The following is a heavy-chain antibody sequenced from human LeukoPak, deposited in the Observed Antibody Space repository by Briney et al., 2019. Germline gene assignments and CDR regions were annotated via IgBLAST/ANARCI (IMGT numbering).Heavy chain of an antibody. CDR3: VRDDDRPDNGLDY. CDR2: ISLNSASV. CDR1: GFTFDDYA. J-gene: IGHJ4*02. D-gene: IGHD3-22*01. Sequence: GGSLRLSCAASGFTFDDYAMHWVRQAPGKGLEWVSGISLNSASVAYAHSVKGRFTISRDDAEVSLFLQMNSLRAEDTAVYYCVRDDDRPDNGLDYWGQGTLVTVSS. V-gene: IGHV3-9*01.